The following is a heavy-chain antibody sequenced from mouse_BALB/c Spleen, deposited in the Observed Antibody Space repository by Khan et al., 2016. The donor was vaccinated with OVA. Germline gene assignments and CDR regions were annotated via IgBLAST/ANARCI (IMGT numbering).Heavy chain of an antibody. J-gene: IGHJ3*01. D-gene: IGHD2-12*01. CDR2: VNPNNGDT. Sequence: VQLKQSGPDLVKPGASVKISCKASGYSFTVYYMTWVKQSHGKSPEWIGRVNPNNGDTNYNQNFKGKAILTVDKSSNTAYMELRSLTSADSAVVYCARGYEYFAYWGQGTLVTVSA. V-gene: IGHV1-26*01. CDR3: ARGYEYFAY. CDR1: GYSFTVYY.